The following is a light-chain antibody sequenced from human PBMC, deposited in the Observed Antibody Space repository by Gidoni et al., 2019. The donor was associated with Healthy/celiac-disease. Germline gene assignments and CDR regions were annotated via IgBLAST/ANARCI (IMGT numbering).Light chain of an antibody. J-gene: IGKJ2*01. CDR2: AAS. CDR1: QSISSY. V-gene: IGKV1-39*01. Sequence: DIQMTQSPSSLSASVGDRVTITCRASQSISSYLNWYQQKPGKAPKLLIYAASSLQSGVPSRFSGSGSGTDFTLTISSLQPEDFATYYCQQSYSTPYTFGQXTKQEIK. CDR3: QQSYSTPYT.